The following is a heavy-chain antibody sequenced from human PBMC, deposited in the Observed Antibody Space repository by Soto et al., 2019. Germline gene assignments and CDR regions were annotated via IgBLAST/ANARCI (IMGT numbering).Heavy chain of an antibody. CDR1: GYTFTRYY. D-gene: IGHD2-15*01. Sequence: ASVKVCCKASGYTFTRYYMHWVRQAPGQGLEWMGIINPSGGSTSYAQKFQGRVTMTRDTSTSTVYMELSSLRSEDTAVYYCARDVTAHFDYWGQGTLVTVSS. CDR2: INPSGGST. J-gene: IGHJ4*02. V-gene: IGHV1-46*03. CDR3: ARDVTAHFDY.